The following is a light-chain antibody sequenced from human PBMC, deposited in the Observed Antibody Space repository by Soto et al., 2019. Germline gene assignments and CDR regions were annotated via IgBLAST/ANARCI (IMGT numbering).Light chain of an antibody. CDR1: QSVRSN. Sequence: EVVLTQSPATLSLSPGERATLSCRASQSVRSNLAWYQHKPGQPPRLLIYDASNRATGIPGRFSGSGSGTDFTLTISSVQPEDFATYYCQQSYLTPRTFGQGTKLEIK. CDR3: QQSYLTPRT. CDR2: DAS. J-gene: IGKJ2*01. V-gene: IGKV3-11*01.